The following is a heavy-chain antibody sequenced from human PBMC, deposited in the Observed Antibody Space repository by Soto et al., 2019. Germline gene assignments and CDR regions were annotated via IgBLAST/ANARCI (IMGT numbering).Heavy chain of an antibody. CDR1: GGSISSSSYY. V-gene: IGHV4-39*01. Sequence: TSETLSLTCTVSGGSISSSSYYWGWIRQPPGKGLEWIGSIYYSGSTYYNPSLKSRVTISVDTSKNQFSLKLSSVTAADTAVYYCARHSVVYPDYWGQGTLVTVSS. CDR3: ARHSVVYPDY. CDR2: IYYSGST. J-gene: IGHJ4*02. D-gene: IGHD2-15*01.